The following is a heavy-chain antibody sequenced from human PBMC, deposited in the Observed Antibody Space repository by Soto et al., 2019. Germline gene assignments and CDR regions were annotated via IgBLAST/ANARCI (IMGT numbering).Heavy chain of an antibody. CDR3: ARSYYDSSGPFDY. D-gene: IGHD3-22*01. V-gene: IGHV4-39*01. CDR1: GVSISSSIYF. J-gene: IGHJ4*02. CDR2: IYYSGST. Sequence: SETLSLTCSVSGVSISSSIYFWGWIRQPPGKGLEWIGSIYYSGSTYYNPSLKSRVTVSVDTSKNQFSLKLSSVTAADTAVYYCARSYYDSSGPFDYWGQGTLVTVSS.